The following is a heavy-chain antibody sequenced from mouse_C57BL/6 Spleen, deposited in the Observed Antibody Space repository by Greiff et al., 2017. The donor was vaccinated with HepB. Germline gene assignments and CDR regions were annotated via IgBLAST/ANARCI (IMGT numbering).Heavy chain of an antibody. CDR2: IYPGDGDT. J-gene: IGHJ4*01. Sequence: VQLQQSGAELVKPGASVKISCKASGYAFSSYWMNWVKQRPGKGLEWIGQIYPGDGDTNYNGKFKGKATLTADKSSSTAYMLLSSLTSEDSAVYICAIDSNYDYAMDYWGQGAAVTVSA. CDR3: AIDSNYDYAMDY. CDR1: GYAFSSYW. D-gene: IGHD2-5*01. V-gene: IGHV1-80*01.